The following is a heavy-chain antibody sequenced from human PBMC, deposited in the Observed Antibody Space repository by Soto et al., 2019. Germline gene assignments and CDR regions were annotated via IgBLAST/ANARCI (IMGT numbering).Heavy chain of an antibody. CDR3: AKAGAAAGYNWFDP. V-gene: IGHV3-23*01. J-gene: IGHJ5*02. CDR2: ISGSGGST. D-gene: IGHD6-13*01. CDR1: GVTFMTYD. Sequence: GGSLRLSCAASGVTFMTYDMSWVRQAPGKGLEWVPAISGSGGSTYFANSVKGRFTISRDSSKNTLYLQMNSLRADDTAVYYCAKAGAAAGYNWFDPWGQGTLVTVSS.